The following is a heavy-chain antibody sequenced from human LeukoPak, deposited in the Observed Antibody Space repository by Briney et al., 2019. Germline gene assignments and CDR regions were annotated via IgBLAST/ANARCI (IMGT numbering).Heavy chain of an antibody. Sequence: GGSLRLSCAASGFTFSTYAMSWVRQAPGKGLEWVSVIYGNSVEIHYADSVKGRFTISRDNSKNTLYLQMNSLRVEDAAVYYCVTYGQRLVDFWGQGTLVTASS. V-gene: IGHV3-23*01. CDR2: IYGNSVEI. CDR3: VTYGQRLVDF. CDR1: GFTFSTYA. D-gene: IGHD2-8*01. J-gene: IGHJ4*02.